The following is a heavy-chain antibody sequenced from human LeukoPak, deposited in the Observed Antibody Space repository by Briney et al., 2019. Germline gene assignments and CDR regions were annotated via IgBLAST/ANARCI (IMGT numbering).Heavy chain of an antibody. CDR1: GGTFSSYA. D-gene: IGHD3-22*01. CDR2: INPNSGGT. V-gene: IGHV1-2*02. CDR3: ARGTGDSSGTPFDY. Sequence: ASVKVSCKASGGTFSSYAISWVRQAPGQGLEWMGWINPNSGGTNYAQKFQGRVTMTRDTSISTAYMELSRLRSDDTAVYYCARGTGDSSGTPFDYWGQGTLVTVSS. J-gene: IGHJ4*02.